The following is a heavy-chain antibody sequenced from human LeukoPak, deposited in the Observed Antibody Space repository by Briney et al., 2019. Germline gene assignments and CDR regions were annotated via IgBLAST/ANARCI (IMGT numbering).Heavy chain of an antibody. CDR2: ISYDGSNK. CDR3: AREQWLIVIALDY. CDR1: GFTFSSYA. Sequence: PGGSLRLSCAASGFTFSSYAVHWVRQAPGKGLEWVAVISYDGSNKYYADSVKGRFTISRDNSKNTLYLQMNSLRAEDTAVYYCAREQWLIVIALDYWGQGTLVTVSS. D-gene: IGHD6-19*01. J-gene: IGHJ4*02. V-gene: IGHV3-30-3*01.